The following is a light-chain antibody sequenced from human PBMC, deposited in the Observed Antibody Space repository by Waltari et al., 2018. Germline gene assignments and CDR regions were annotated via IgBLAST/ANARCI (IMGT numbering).Light chain of an antibody. Sequence: QSALTQPASVSGSPGQSITISCTGTSSDVGGYNYVSWYQQYPEKAPKLMIYDVSKRPSGVSNRFSGSKSGNTASLTISGLQAEDEADYYCCSYAGSSTHVLFGGGTKLTVL. V-gene: IGLV2-23*02. J-gene: IGLJ2*01. CDR1: SSDVGGYNY. CDR2: DVS. CDR3: CSYAGSSTHVL.